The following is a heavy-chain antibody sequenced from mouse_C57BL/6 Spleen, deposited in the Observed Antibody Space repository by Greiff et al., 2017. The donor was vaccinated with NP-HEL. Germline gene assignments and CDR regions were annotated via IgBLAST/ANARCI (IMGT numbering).Heavy chain of an antibody. D-gene: IGHD4-1*01. Sequence: VQLQQSGAELVRPGTSVKVSCKASGYAFTNYLIEWVKQRPGLGLEWIGVINPGSGGTNYNEKFKGKATLTADQSSSTAYMQLSSLTSEDSAVYFCAREKEELGRGFDYWGQGTTLTVSS. J-gene: IGHJ2*01. CDR2: INPGSGGT. CDR3: AREKEELGRGFDY. CDR1: GYAFTNYL. V-gene: IGHV1-54*01.